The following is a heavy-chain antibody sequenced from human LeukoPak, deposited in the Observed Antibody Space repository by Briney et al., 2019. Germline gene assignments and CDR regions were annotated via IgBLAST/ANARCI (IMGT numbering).Heavy chain of an antibody. CDR3: AKAIVGAAFDY. V-gene: IGHV3-30*01. J-gene: IGHJ4*02. Sequence: GRSLRLSCAASGFTFSNYAMHWVRQAPGKGLEWVAVISYDGSNKYYADSVKGRFTISRDNSKNTLYLQMNSLRAEDTAVYYCAKAIVGAAFDYWGQGTLVTVSS. D-gene: IGHD1-26*01. CDR1: GFTFSNYA. CDR2: ISYDGSNK.